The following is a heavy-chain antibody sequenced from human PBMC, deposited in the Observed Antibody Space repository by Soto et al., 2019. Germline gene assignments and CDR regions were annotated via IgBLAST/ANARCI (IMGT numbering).Heavy chain of an antibody. CDR3: ARGGVYSLFDY. CDR1: GYTITSFA. CDR2: INAGNGNT. J-gene: IGHJ4*02. V-gene: IGHV1-3*05. Sequence: QVQLVQSGTEEKKRGASVRVSCKASGYTITSFAIQWVRQAPEHRLECMGWINAGNGNTKYSQKFQGRVTITRDTSASTAYMELSSLRSEDTAVYYCARGGVYSLFDYWGQGTLVTVSS. D-gene: IGHD2-8*01.